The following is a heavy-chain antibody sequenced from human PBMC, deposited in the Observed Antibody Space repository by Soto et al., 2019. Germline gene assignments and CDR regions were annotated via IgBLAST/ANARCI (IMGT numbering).Heavy chain of an antibody. CDR3: ARDRGPDDSREYDAFDI. J-gene: IGHJ3*02. Sequence: SVKVSCKASGGTFSSYAISWVRRAPGQGLEWMGGIIPIFGTANYAQKFQGRVTITADESTSTAYMELSSLRSEDTAVYYCARDRGPDDSREYDAFDIWGQGTMVT. CDR2: IIPIFGTA. D-gene: IGHD3-22*01. CDR1: GGTFSSYA. V-gene: IGHV1-69*13.